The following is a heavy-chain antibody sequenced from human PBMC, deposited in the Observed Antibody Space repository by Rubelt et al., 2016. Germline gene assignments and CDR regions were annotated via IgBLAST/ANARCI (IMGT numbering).Heavy chain of an antibody. CDR3: ASSSGWYFDY. V-gene: IGHV3-30*04. CDR2: ISYDGTNK. Sequence: QVQLVESGGGVVQPGRSLRLSCAASGFTFSSYAMHWVRQAPGKGLAWVAVISYDGTNKYYAASVKGRLTISRDNSKNTLYLQMNSLRAEDTAVYYCASSSGWYFDYWGQGTLVTVSS. CDR1: GFTFSSYA. J-gene: IGHJ4*02. D-gene: IGHD6-19*01.